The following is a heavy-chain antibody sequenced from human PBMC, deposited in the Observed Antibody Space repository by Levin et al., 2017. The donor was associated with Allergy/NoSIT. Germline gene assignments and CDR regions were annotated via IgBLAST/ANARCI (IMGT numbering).Heavy chain of an antibody. CDR1: GFTFSSYA. CDR3: ARGGGHWWCDY. Sequence: GGSLRLSCAASGFTFSSYAIHWIRQAPGKGLEWVAVIWPDGTNRYNADSVKGRFTISRDNSKNTLFLQMNGLRDEDTAVYYCARGGGHWWCDYWGQGTPVTVSS. CDR2: IWPDGTNR. V-gene: IGHV3-33*01. D-gene: IGHD2-8*02. J-gene: IGHJ4*02.